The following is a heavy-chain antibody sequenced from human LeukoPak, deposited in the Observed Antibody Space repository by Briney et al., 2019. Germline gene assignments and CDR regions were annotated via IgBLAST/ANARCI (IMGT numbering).Heavy chain of an antibody. J-gene: IGHJ4*02. CDR3: ARDRYSSSDFDY. Sequence: KPGGSLRLSCAASGFTFSSYSMNWVRQAPGKGLGWVSSISSSSSYIYYADSVKGRFTISRDNAKNSLYLQMNSLRAEDTAVYYCARDRYSSSDFDYWGQGTLVTVSS. CDR2: ISSSSSYI. V-gene: IGHV3-21*01. CDR1: GFTFSSYS. D-gene: IGHD6-6*01.